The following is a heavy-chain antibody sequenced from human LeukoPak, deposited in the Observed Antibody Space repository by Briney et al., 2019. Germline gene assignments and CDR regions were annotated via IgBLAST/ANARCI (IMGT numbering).Heavy chain of an antibody. D-gene: IGHD6-13*01. CDR2: ISYDGSNK. CDR3: ARVIAAAEYYFDY. V-gene: IGHV3-30*19. CDR1: GFTFSSYG. Sequence: GGSLRLSCAASGFTFSSYGMHWVRQAPGKGLEWVAVISYDGSNKYYADSVKGRFTIPRDNSKNTLYLQMNSLRAEDTAVYYCARVIAAAEYYFDYWGQGTLVTVSS. J-gene: IGHJ4*02.